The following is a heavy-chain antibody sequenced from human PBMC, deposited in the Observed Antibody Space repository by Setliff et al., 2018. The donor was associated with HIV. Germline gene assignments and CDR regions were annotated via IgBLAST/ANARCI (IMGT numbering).Heavy chain of an antibody. D-gene: IGHD6-13*01. J-gene: IGHJ4*02. CDR2: IHYTGST. Sequence: ASETLSLTCSVSGGSINRGNYYWTWIRQPPGKGLEWIGDIHYTGSTNYNPSLMSRLTMSVDSSENQFSLSLSSGTAADTAVYYCARLPDINSWPFDYWARGTLVTVSS. CDR1: GGSINRGNYY. CDR3: ARLPDINSWPFDY. V-gene: IGHV4-61*01.